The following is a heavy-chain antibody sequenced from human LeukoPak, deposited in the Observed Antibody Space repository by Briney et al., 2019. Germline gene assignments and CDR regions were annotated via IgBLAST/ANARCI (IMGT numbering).Heavy chain of an antibody. CDR3: ARPGDRESDAFDI. Sequence: SVKVSSKESGASLSNYAISWVRQAPGQGLEWMGRLIPFHGIANYPQKFQGRVTITTDESTSTAYMELSSLRSEDTAVYYCARPGDRESDAFDIWGQGTMVTVSS. V-gene: IGHV1-69*04. D-gene: IGHD3-10*01. CDR2: LIPFHGIA. CDR1: GASLSNYA. J-gene: IGHJ3*02.